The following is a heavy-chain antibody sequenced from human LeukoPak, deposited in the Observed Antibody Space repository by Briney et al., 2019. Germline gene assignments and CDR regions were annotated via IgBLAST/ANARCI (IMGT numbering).Heavy chain of an antibody. Sequence: GRSLRLSPASSGFTFSLFWMHWARQAPGKGPVGLSRTSKDGSHTVYADSAKGRFTASRDNTKNTVYLEVTNLRPEDTAVYYCTRGGYSGSYYRFSWGQGTPVTVAS. CDR2: TSKDGSHT. V-gene: IGHV3-74*01. D-gene: IGHD6-25*01. CDR3: TRGGYSGSYYRFS. J-gene: IGHJ4*02. CDR1: GFTFSLFW.